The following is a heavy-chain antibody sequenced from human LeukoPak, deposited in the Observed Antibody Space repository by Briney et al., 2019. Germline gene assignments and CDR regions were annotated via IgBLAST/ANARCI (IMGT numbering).Heavy chain of an antibody. Sequence: ASVKVSCKASGYTFSTYIVHWVRQAPGQRLEWMGCINAANGDTKYSQKFQGRVTITRDTSASTAYVEMSSLRSEDTAVYFCAREIDRGDYNRFFDYWGQGTLVTVSS. CDR2: INAANGDT. D-gene: IGHD5-24*01. V-gene: IGHV1-3*01. J-gene: IGHJ4*02. CDR3: AREIDRGDYNRFFDY. CDR1: GYTFSTYI.